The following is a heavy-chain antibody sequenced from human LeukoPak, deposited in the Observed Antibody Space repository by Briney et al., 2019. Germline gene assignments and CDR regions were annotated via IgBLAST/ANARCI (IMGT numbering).Heavy chain of an antibody. Sequence: ASVKVSCKASGYTFTSYGISWVRQAPGQGLEWMGWISAYNGNTNYAQKLQGRVTMTTDTSTSTAYMELRSLRSDDTAVYYCASCVLRYCSTPCFGHWGQGTLVPVPS. CDR1: GYTFTSYG. CDR3: ASCVLRYCSTPCFGH. CDR2: ISAYNGNT. D-gene: IGHD2-2*01. J-gene: IGHJ4*02. V-gene: IGHV1-18*01.